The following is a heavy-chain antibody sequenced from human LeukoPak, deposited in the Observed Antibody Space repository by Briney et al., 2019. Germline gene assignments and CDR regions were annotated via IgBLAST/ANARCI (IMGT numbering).Heavy chain of an antibody. CDR1: GFTFINAW. D-gene: IGHD2-21*02. CDR3: ARALRVSCGGDCYRDYYYMDV. CDR2: IYSGGST. J-gene: IGHJ6*03. Sequence: GGSLRLSCAASGFTFINAWMAWVRQAPGKGLEWVSVIYSGGSTYYADSVKGRFTISRDNSKNTLYLQMNSLRAEDTAVYYCARALRVSCGGDCYRDYYYMDVWGKGTTVTISS. V-gene: IGHV3-53*01.